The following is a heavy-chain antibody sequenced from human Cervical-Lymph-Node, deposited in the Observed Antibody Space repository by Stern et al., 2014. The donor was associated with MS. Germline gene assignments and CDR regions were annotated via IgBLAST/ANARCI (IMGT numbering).Heavy chain of an antibody. V-gene: IGHV1-69*01. J-gene: IGHJ6*02. D-gene: IGHD1-1*01. CDR3: ASAHPATRKGYKGMNV. CDR2: IIPVWGTP. Sequence: HLEEPGSEERKPLPSEDVTSKSTGGAFWSFSVNSEQQAPGPGLEWVGGIIPVWGTPTYAQKFQGGVTIISDESTNTVYVELSSLTTDDTATYFCASAHPATRKGYKGMNVWGQGTTIAVSS. CDR1: GGAFWSFS.